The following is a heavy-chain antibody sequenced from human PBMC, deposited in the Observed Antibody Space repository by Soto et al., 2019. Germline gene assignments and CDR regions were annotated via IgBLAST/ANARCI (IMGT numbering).Heavy chain of an antibody. V-gene: IGHV3-74*01. CDR2: INTDASIT. CDR1: GFTFSAYW. Sequence: GSLRLSCAASGFTFSAYWMHWVRQAPGKGLVWVSVINTDASITTYADSVKGRFTISRENAKNTLYLQMNSLRAEDTAVYYCALRTGPFYSYGMDVCGQGTTVTVSS. J-gene: IGHJ6*02. CDR3: ALRTGPFYSYGMDV. D-gene: IGHD7-27*01.